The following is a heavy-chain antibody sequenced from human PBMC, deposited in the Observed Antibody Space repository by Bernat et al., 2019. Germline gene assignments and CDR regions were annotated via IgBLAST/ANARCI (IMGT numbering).Heavy chain of an antibody. V-gene: IGHV3-33*03. Sequence: QVQLVESGGGVVQAGRSLRLSCAASGYTFSKSGMHWVRQAPGKGLEWVAVIWGDGSKKSYADSVEGRFSISKDDSKNTLYLQMNSLTAEDTAVYYCAKGTSGAGEFDYWGQGALVTVSS. CDR2: IWGDGSKK. J-gene: IGHJ4*02. CDR3: AKGTSGAGEFDY. D-gene: IGHD7-27*01. CDR1: GYTFSKSG.